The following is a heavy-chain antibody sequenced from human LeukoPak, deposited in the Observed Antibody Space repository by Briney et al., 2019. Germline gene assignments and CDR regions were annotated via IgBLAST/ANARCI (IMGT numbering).Heavy chain of an antibody. J-gene: IGHJ4*02. CDR3: ATGGYSGYDLTSSFVY. V-gene: IGHV1-24*01. D-gene: IGHD5-12*01. Sequence: GASVTVSCKVSGYTLTELSMHWVRQAPGKGLEWMGGFDPEDGETIYAQKFQGRVTMTEDTSTDTAYMELSSLRSEDTAVYYCATGGYSGYDLTSSFVYWGQGTLVTVSS. CDR1: GYTLTELS. CDR2: FDPEDGET.